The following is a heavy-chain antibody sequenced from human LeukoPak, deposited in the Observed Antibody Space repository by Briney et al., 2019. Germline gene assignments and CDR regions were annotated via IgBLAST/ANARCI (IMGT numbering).Heavy chain of an antibody. CDR2: IKSKTDGGTT. D-gene: IGHD3-10*01. J-gene: IGHJ6*02. CDR1: GFTFSNAW. Sequence: GGSLRLSCAASGFTFSNAWMSWVRQAPGKGLEWLGRIKSKTDGGTTDYAAPVKGRFTISRDDSKNTLYLQMNSLKTEDTAVYYCTTELLLWFGELLSAISYYGMDVWGQGTTVTVSS. CDR3: TTELLLWFGELLSAISYYGMDV. V-gene: IGHV3-15*01.